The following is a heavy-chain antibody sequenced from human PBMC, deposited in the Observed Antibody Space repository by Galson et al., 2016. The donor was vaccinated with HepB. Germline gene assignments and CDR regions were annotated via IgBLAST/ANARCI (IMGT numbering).Heavy chain of an antibody. CDR2: FELEDGEK. D-gene: IGHD3-16*01. V-gene: IGHV1-24*01. Sequence: LVKVSCKVSGFPVTDLSIHWVRQAPGKGLEWMGGFELEDGEKVHAQKFQGRVTMTEDTSTDTAYMELSRLTSGDTAVYYCVTEGGNWGQGVLVTVSS. CDR3: VTEGGN. J-gene: IGHJ4*02. CDR1: GFPVTDLS.